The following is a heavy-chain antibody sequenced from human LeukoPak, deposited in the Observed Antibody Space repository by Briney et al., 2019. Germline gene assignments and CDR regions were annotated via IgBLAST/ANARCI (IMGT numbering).Heavy chain of an antibody. D-gene: IGHD6-25*01. CDR1: GFPFGNFW. CDR2: MDTDGRTT. Sequence: GGSLRLSCVVSGFPFGNFWMHWVRHVPGKGLVWVARMDTDGRTTDYADSVKGRFTFSRDNARNTLYLQMRSLRADDTALYYCATDVTGSEDRWGQGTLVTVSS. J-gene: IGHJ5*02. V-gene: IGHV3-74*01. CDR3: ATDVTGSEDR.